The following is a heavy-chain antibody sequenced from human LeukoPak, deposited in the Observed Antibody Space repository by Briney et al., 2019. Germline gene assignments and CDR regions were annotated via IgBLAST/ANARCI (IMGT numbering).Heavy chain of an antibody. J-gene: IGHJ4*02. D-gene: IGHD6-6*01. CDR2: ISSSSSYI. CDR1: GFIFSTYW. V-gene: IGHV3-21*01. Sequence: GGSLRLFCAASGFIFSTYWMPWVRQASGKGLVWVSSISSSSSYIYYADSVKGRFTISRDNAKNSLYLQMNSLRAEDTAVYYCARVGGESSSGDYWGQGTLVTVSS. CDR3: ARVGGESSSGDY.